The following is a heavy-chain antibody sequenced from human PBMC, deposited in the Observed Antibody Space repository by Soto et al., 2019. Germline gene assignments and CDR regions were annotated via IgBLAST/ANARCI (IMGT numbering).Heavy chain of an antibody. CDR3: ASLSVDLNDYWSLDP. V-gene: IGHV4-59*13. J-gene: IGHJ5*02. CDR2: VSYTGSP. Sequence: QVQLQESGPGLVKPSETLPLTCTVSGGSISSYYWSWIRQPPGKGLEWIGYVSYTGSPYYNPFLQSRATISRATSMYRCSLKVASVPAADTAVYYCASLSVDLNDYWSLDPWGQGTLVTVSP. CDR1: GGSISSYY. D-gene: IGHD1-1*01.